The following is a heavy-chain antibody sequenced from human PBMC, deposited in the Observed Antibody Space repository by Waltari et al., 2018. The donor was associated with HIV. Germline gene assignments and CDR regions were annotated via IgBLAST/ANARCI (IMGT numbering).Heavy chain of an antibody. CDR1: VGSISSYY. J-gene: IGHJ6*02. CDR3: ARGGDYYGSGSHHYYYYGMDV. D-gene: IGHD3-10*01. CDR2: IYTSGST. V-gene: IGHV4-4*07. Sequence: QVQLQESGPGLVKPSETLSLTCTVSVGSISSYYWSWIRQPAGQGLEWIWRIYTSGSTNYNPSRKSRVTMSVDTSKNQFSLKLSSVTAADTAVYYCARGGDYYGSGSHHYYYYGMDVWGQGTTVTVSS.